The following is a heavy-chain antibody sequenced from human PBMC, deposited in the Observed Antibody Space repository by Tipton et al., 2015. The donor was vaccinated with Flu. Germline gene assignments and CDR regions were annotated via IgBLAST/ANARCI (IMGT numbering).Heavy chain of an antibody. J-gene: IGHJ4*02. Sequence: TLSLTCTVSGGSISTSGYYWGWIRQPPGKGLEWIGSIRYGGSSYYTPSLKSRVTISVDSSKKKFSLKLTSVTAADTAVYYCARDPAGYYDNSAYNIFDSWGQGALVTVSS. D-gene: IGHD3-22*01. CDR3: ARDPAGYYDNSAYNIFDS. V-gene: IGHV4-39*07. CDR1: GGSISTSGYY. CDR2: IRYGGSS.